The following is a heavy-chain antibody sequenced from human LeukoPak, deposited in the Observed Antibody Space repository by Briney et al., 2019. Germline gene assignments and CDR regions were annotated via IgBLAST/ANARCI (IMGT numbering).Heavy chain of an antibody. Sequence: SETLSLTCTVSGGSVSSGRYYWSWIRQPPGKGLEWIGYIYDSGSTNYNPSLKSRVTISVNTSKNQFSLKLSSVTAADTAVYYCARDRSGHYDYWGQGTLVTVSS. CDR1: GGSVSSGRYY. J-gene: IGHJ4*02. D-gene: IGHD3-22*01. V-gene: IGHV4-61*01. CDR2: IYDSGST. CDR3: ARDRSGHYDY.